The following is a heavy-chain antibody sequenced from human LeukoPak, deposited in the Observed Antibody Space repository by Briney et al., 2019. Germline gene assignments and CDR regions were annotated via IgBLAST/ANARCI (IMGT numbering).Heavy chain of an antibody. CDR3: ARQVTFGYAFAYYFDY. Sequence: SETLSLTCTVSGGSISASSYYWGWIRQPPGKGLEWIGNIHNSESTYYNPSLKSRVTMSVDTSKNQFSLKLSSVTAADTAVYYCARQVTFGYAFAYYFDYWGQGSLVTVSS. CDR1: GGSISASSYY. V-gene: IGHV4-39*01. CDR2: IHNSEST. D-gene: IGHD5-18*01. J-gene: IGHJ4*02.